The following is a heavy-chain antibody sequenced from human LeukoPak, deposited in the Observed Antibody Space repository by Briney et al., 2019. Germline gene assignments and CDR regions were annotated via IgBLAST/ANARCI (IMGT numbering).Heavy chain of an antibody. CDR2: ISAYNGHT. D-gene: IGHD6-6*01. CDR1: GYTFTNYG. Sequence: GASVKVSCKTSGYTFTNYGISWVRQAPGQGLEWMGWISAYNGHTAYAQNLQGRVTMTTDTSTSTAYMELRSLRSDDTAVYYCARDFQEARIGPTLPRYWGQGTLVTVSS. J-gene: IGHJ4*02. CDR3: ARDFQEARIGPTLPRY. V-gene: IGHV1-18*01.